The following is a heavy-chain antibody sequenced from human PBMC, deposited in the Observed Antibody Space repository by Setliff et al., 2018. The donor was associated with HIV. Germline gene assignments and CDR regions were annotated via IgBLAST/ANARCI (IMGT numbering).Heavy chain of an antibody. Sequence: ASVKVSCKASGYTFTQSDINWVRQATGQSPEWMGWMSPKSGNTGYKQTFQDRITITRETSINTIHMELKSLTSEDTAVYYCARSGPRDHDFWYDQSRRYFDLWGRGTLVTVSS. V-gene: IGHV1-8*03. D-gene: IGHD3-3*01. CDR2: MSPKSGNT. J-gene: IGHJ2*01. CDR3: ARSGPRDHDFWYDQSRRYFDL. CDR1: GYTFTQSD.